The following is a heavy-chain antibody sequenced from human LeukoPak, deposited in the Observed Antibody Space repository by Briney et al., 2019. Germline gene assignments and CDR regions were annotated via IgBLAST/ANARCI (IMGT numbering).Heavy chain of an antibody. D-gene: IGHD6-19*01. CDR1: GFIFSSCW. V-gene: IGHV3-23*01. J-gene: IGHJ4*02. CDR3: AKDHLPGIVVADRDY. CDR2: ISGSGGTT. Sequence: GGSLRLSCEASGFIFSSCWMSWVRQAPGKGLEWVSAISGSGGTTYYADSVKGRFTISRDNSKNTLYLQINSLRAEDTAVYYCAKDHLPGIVVADRDYWGLGTLVTVSS.